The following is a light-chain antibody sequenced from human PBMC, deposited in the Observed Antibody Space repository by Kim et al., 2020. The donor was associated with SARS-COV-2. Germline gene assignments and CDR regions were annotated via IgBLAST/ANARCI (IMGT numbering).Light chain of an antibody. CDR3: SSRDFGAYSVI. CDR1: NLRSYF. V-gene: IGLV3-19*01. Sequence: ALGQTVRITCQGDNLRSYFASWYQQKPGQAPILVMFGKNNRPSGIPDRFSGSSSGNTASLTITGAQAEDEADYYCSSRDFGAYSVIFGGGTKVTVL. J-gene: IGLJ2*01. CDR2: GKN.